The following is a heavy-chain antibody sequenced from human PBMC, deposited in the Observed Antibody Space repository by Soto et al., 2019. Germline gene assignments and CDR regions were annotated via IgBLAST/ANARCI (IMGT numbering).Heavy chain of an antibody. CDR2: IYYTGST. V-gene: IGHV4-59*08. CDR3: ARHGGGGSGWYDY. J-gene: IGHJ4*02. CDR1: GGSITNYF. D-gene: IGHD6-19*01. Sequence: QVQLQESGPGLVKPSETLSLTCTVSGGSITNYFWSWIRQPPGKGLEWIGYIYYTGSTNYNPSLKSRVTISVATSKNQISLKLSSVTAADTADYYCARHGGGGSGWYDYWGQGTPVAVSP.